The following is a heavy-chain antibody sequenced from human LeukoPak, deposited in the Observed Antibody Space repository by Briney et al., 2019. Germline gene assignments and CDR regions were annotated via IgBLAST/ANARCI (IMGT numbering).Heavy chain of an antibody. CDR3: EECHATWYGEP. Sequence: GESLKISCQCSGYNFPSYWLVWVRQMPGKGLELMGIIFPGDSHTRYSPSHQGQVTISADPTISTAYWHWSSLQASDTAMYYCEECHATWYGEPWGQGTLVTVSS. CDR1: GYNFPSYW. CDR2: IFPGDSHT. D-gene: IGHD3-3*01. V-gene: IGHV5-51*01. J-gene: IGHJ5*02.